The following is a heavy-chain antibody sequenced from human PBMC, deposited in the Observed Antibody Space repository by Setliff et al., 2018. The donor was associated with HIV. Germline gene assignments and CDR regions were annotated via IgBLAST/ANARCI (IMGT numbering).Heavy chain of an antibody. Sequence: PGESLKISCKASGYDFSRFWVAWVRQMPGKGLEYMGIIYPGASEARYSPSFQGQVTISADESIDTAYLQWSSLKASDTAMYYCASYLYSSGWYRSPHYFDYWGQGTLVTVSS. D-gene: IGHD6-19*01. V-gene: IGHV5-51*01. CDR3: ASYLYSSGWYRSPHYFDY. CDR1: GYDFSRFW. CDR2: IYPGASEA. J-gene: IGHJ4*02.